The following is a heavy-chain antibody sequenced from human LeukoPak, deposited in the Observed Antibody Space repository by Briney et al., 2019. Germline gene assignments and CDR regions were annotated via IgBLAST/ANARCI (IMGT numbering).Heavy chain of an antibody. CDR1: GFTFSSYA. CDR2: INHSGST. Sequence: PGGSLRLSCAASGFTFSSYAMSWIRQPPGKGLEWIGEINHSGSTNYNPSLKSRVTISVDTSKNQFSLKLSSVTAADTAVYYCARGQGEVLRFLEWLFHYFDYWGQGTLVTVSS. CDR3: ARGQGEVLRFLEWLFHYFDY. J-gene: IGHJ4*02. V-gene: IGHV4-34*01. D-gene: IGHD3-3*01.